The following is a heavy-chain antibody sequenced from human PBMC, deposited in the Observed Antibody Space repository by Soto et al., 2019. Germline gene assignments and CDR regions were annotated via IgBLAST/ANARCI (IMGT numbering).Heavy chain of an antibody. V-gene: IGHV3-30*18. J-gene: IGHJ4*02. CDR3: AKEIYESVWGTYRSAYDY. CDR1: GFTFNKYG. CDR2: ISYDGSNE. Sequence: QVQLVESGGGVVQPGRSLRLSCAASGFTFNKYGLHWVRQAPGKGLEWVAVISYDGSNEYHADSVKGRFTISRDNSKKTLYLQMNNLRPEDTAVYYCAKEIYESVWGTYRSAYDYWGQVTVVTVSS. D-gene: IGHD3-16*02.